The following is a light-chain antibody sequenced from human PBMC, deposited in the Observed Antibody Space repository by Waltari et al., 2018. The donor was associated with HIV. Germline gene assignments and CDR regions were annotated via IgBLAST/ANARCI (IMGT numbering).Light chain of an antibody. Sequence: QSVLTQPPAASGTPAQRVFISCSGSNSNTGRNTVHWYQQLPGTAPKLLIYYDHMPPSGVASDFSCSRSGTSASLVISGVHSEEEAHYFCASWCDSVTGCNWVFGGGTRLTVL. CDR1: NSNTGRNT. J-gene: IGLJ3*02. CDR3: ASWCDSVTGCNWV. CDR2: YDH. V-gene: IGLV1-44*01.